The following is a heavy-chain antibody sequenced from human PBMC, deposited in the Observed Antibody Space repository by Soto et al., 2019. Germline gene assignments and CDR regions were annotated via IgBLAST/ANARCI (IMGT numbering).Heavy chain of an antibody. CDR3: ARWAGQVRDYGGPFDY. D-gene: IGHD4-17*01. J-gene: IGHJ4*01. CDR2: ISTYNTNT. Sequence: QVHLVQSGAEVKNPGASVTVSCKASGERFTTYGISWVRQAPGQGLEWMGWISTYNTNTNYAPKFQGRLLLTTDTSTTTAHMELRSLRPDDTAVYYCARWAGQVRDYGGPFDYWGHGTLVTVSS. CDR1: GERFTTYG. V-gene: IGHV1-18*04.